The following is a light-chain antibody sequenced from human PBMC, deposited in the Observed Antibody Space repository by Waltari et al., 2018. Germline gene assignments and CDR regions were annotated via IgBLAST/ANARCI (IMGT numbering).Light chain of an antibody. V-gene: IGKV3D-15*01. Sequence: ETVMTQSPATLSVSPGESFTLSCRASQNIYTNLAWYQQKPGQAPRVLVYGASTRASGIPVRFSGSGSGTEFTLTISSLQSEDCAVYFCQQYYGWPLTFGGGSKVEVK. J-gene: IGKJ4*01. CDR3: QQYYGWPLT. CDR2: GAS. CDR1: QNIYTN.